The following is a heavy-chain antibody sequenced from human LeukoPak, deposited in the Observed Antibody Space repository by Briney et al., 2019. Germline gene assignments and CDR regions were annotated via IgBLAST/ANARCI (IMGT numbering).Heavy chain of an antibody. CDR2: IYYSGST. D-gene: IGHD3-22*01. CDR3: ARDRYYYDSSGYYYFDY. V-gene: IGHV4-39*07. CDR1: GGSISNSSSY. J-gene: IGHJ4*02. Sequence: PSETLSLTCTVSGGSISNSSSYWGWIRQPPGKGLEWIGSIYYSGSTYYNPSLKSRVTISVDTSKNQFSLKLSSVTAADTAVYYCARDRYYYDSSGYYYFDYWGQGTLVTVSS.